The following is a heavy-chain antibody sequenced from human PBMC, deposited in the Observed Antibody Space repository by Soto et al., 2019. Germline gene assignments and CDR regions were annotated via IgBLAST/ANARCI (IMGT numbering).Heavy chain of an antibody. Sequence: QVQLVQSGAEVKKPGASVKVSCKASGYTFTSYDIHWVRQATGQGLEWMGWMNPNSGNTGYAQKFKGRVTMTRNTSISTAYIELSSLRSEDTAVYYCARAGRGSYQFDYGGQGTLVTVSS. J-gene: IGHJ4*02. CDR1: GYTFTSYD. CDR3: ARAGRGSYQFDY. CDR2: MNPNSGNT. D-gene: IGHD1-26*01. V-gene: IGHV1-8*01.